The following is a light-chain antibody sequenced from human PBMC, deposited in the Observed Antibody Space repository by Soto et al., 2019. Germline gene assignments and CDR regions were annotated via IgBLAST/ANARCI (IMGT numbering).Light chain of an antibody. CDR1: QSVSSY. CDR3: QQYNNWIT. J-gene: IGKJ1*01. V-gene: IGKV3D-15*01. CDR2: DAS. Sequence: EVVMRQSPATLSVSPGEGATLSCRASQSVSSYLAWFQQKPGQAPRLLIYDASNRATGIPARFSGSGSGTEFTLTISSLQSEDFAVYYCQQYNNWITFGQGTKVDIK.